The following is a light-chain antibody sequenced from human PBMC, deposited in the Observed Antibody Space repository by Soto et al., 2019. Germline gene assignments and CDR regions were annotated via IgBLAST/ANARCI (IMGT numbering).Light chain of an antibody. CDR1: SSNIGSNT. CDR3: AAWDDTLNGYV. V-gene: IGLV1-44*01. J-gene: IGLJ1*01. CDR2: SNN. Sequence: QSALTQPPSASGTPGQRVTISCSGSSSNIGSNTVNWYQQLPGTAPELLIYSNNQRPSGVPDRFSGSKSGTSASLAISGLQSEDEADYYCAAWDDTLNGYVFGTGTKVTV.